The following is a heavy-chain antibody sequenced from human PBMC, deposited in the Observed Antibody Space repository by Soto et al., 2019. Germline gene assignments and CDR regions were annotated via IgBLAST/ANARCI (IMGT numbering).Heavy chain of an antibody. V-gene: IGHV3-21*01. J-gene: IGHJ4*02. CDR2: LTSTSHT. Sequence: EVQLVESGGGLVKPGGSLRLSCAASGFSFNNYAMSWVRQAPGQGLEWVSSLTSTSHTYYADSVKGRFTISRDNAKNSLYLQMNSLRAEDTAVYYCTRRDREASGGHYSEYWGQGTLVTVSS. CDR1: GFSFNNYA. D-gene: IGHD3-22*01. CDR3: TRRDREASGGHYSEY.